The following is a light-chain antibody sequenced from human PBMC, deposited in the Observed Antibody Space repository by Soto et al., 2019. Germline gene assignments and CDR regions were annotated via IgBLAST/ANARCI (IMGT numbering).Light chain of an antibody. CDR3: QQRSNWPRT. V-gene: IGKV3-11*01. CDR1: QSVSSY. J-gene: IGKJ1*01. CDR2: DAS. Sequence: DIVLTQSPAALSLSPGERATISCRASQSVSSYLAWYQQKPGQAPRLLIYDASNWATGIPARFSGSGSGTDFTLTVSSLEPEDFAVYYCQQRSNWPRTFGQGTKVDIK.